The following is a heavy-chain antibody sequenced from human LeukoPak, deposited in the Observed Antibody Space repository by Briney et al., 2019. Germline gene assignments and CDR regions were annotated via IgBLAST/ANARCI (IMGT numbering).Heavy chain of an antibody. CDR1: GYTFTSYY. Sequence: GASVKVSCKASGYTFTSYYMHWVRQAPGQGLEWMGWINPNSGGTNYAQKFQGRVTMTRDTSSNTAYMELSRLRSDDTAVYYCARTLLYDSSGLIEDAFDIWGQGTMVTVSS. V-gene: IGHV1-2*02. CDR3: ARTLLYDSSGLIEDAFDI. J-gene: IGHJ3*02. D-gene: IGHD3-22*01. CDR2: INPNSGGT.